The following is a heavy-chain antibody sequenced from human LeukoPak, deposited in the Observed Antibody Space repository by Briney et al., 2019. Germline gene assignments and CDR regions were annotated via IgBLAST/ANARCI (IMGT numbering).Heavy chain of an antibody. CDR2: ISSSSSYI. Sequence: GGSLRLSCAASGFTFSSYSMNWVRQAPGKGLEWVSSISSSSSYIYYADSVKGRFTISRDNAKNSLYLQMNSLRAEDTAVYYCARDRLWLGGGGAFDIWGQGTMVTVSS. CDR3: ARDRLWLGGGGAFDI. D-gene: IGHD6-19*01. CDR1: GFTFSSYS. V-gene: IGHV3-21*01. J-gene: IGHJ3*02.